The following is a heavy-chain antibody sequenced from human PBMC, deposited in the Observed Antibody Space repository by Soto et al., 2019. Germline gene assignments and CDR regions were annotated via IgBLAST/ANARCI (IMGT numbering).Heavy chain of an antibody. J-gene: IGHJ4*02. D-gene: IGHD1-26*01. Sequence: PGGSLRLSCAASGFTFSSYGMHWFRQAPGKGLEWVAVISYDGSNKYYADSVKGRFTISRDNSKNTLYLQMNSLRAEDTAVYYCAKVSGTRGYFDYWGQGTLVTVSS. CDR2: ISYDGSNK. CDR3: AKVSGTRGYFDY. CDR1: GFTFSSYG. V-gene: IGHV3-30*18.